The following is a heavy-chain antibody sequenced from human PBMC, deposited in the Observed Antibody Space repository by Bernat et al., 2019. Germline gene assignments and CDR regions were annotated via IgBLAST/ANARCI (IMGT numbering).Heavy chain of an antibody. J-gene: IGHJ6*02. D-gene: IGHD6-13*01. V-gene: IGHV1-18*01. Sequence: QAQLVQSGSEVKKPGASVMVSCKASGYTFSNYAITWVRQAPGQGLEWMGWISGYNGNTDYAQKLQGRVTLTTDTSTSTAYMELRSLRSDDTAVYYCARKGLRGSHFNSFGMDVWGQGTTVTVSS. CDR3: ARKGLRGSHFNSFGMDV. CDR1: GYTFSNYA. CDR2: ISGYNGNT.